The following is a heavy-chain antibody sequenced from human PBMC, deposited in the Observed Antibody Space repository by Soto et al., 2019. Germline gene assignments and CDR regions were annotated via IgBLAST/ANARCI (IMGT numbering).Heavy chain of an antibody. D-gene: IGHD4-4*01. CDR1: GFTFSSYA. Sequence: GGSLRLSCAASGFTFSSYAMHWVRQAPGKGLEWVAVISYDGSNKYYADSVKGRFTISRDNSKNTLYLQMNSLRAEDTAVYYCARDSTPTLSTVTVDYWGQGTLVTVSS. J-gene: IGHJ4*02. V-gene: IGHV3-30-3*01. CDR2: ISYDGSNK. CDR3: ARDSTPTLSTVTVDY.